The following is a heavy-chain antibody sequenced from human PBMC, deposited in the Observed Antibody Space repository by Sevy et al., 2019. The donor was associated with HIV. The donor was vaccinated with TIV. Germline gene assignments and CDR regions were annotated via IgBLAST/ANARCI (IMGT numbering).Heavy chain of an antibody. CDR1: GFTVSSSY. D-gene: IGHD3-3*01. J-gene: IGHJ5*02. CDR2: IYSGGST. CDR3: ARGRGVFGAVAINWFGP. Sequence: GGSLRLSCAASGFTVSSSYMTWVRQPPGKGLEWVSVIYSGGSTYYADSVKGRFTISRDNSKNTLYLQMNILRADDTAVYYGARGRGVFGAVAINWFGPWGQGALVTVSS. V-gene: IGHV3-53*01.